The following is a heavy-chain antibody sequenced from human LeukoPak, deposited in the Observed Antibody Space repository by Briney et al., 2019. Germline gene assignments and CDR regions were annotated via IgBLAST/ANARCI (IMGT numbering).Heavy chain of an antibody. CDR1: GFTFSSYW. D-gene: IGHD6-19*01. J-gene: IGHJ4*02. CDR3: ARDRYSSGWYIFGYDY. CDR2: IKQDGSEK. Sequence: GGSPRLSCAASGFTFSSYWMSWVRQAPGKGLEWVANIKQDGSEKYYVDSVKGRFTISRDNAKNSLYLQMNSLRAEDTAVYYCARDRYSSGWYIFGYDYWGQGTLVTVSS. V-gene: IGHV3-7*01.